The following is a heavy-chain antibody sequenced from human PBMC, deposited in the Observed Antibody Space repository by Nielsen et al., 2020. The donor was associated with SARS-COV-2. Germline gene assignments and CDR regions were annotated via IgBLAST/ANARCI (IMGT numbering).Heavy chain of an antibody. D-gene: IGHD3-3*01. CDR1: GYTFTSYA. V-gene: IGHV1-3*01. CDR3: ARGPDIYYDFWSGQDY. CDR2: INAGNGNT. Sequence: ASVKVSCKASGYTFTSYAVHWVRQAPGQRLEWMGWINAGNGNTKYSQKFQGRVTITRDTSASTAYMELSSLRSEDTAVYYCARGPDIYYDFWSGQDYWGQGTLVTVSS. J-gene: IGHJ4*02.